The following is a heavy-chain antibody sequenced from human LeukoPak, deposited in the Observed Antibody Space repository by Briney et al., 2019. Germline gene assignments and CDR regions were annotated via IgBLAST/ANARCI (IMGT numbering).Heavy chain of an antibody. D-gene: IGHD6-13*01. CDR3: ARGIAAAGGRWFDP. V-gene: IGHV1-2*02. CDR1: GYTVTDCY. J-gene: IGHJ5*02. Sequence: APVKVCCKAFGYTVTDCYRQWVRQAPGQGLKWMGWINPNSGGTNYAQQFQGRVTMTRDTSISTAYMELSNLRSDDTAVYYCARGIAAAGGRWFDPWGQGTLVTVSS. CDR2: INPNSGGT.